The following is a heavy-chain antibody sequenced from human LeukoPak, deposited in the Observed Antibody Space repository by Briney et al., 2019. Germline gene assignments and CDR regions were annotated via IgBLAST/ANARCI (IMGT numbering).Heavy chain of an antibody. CDR1: GFTFSSYG. CDR3: ARGAVAGTFLCDY. CDR2: IWYDGSNK. J-gene: IGHJ4*02. Sequence: GRSLRLSCAASGFTFSSYGMHWVRQAPGKGLEWVAVIWYDGSNKYYAASAKGRFTISSDNSKNMLYLQMNSRRAKDTAVYYCARGAVAGTFLCDYWGQGTLVTVSS. V-gene: IGHV3-33*01. D-gene: IGHD6-19*01.